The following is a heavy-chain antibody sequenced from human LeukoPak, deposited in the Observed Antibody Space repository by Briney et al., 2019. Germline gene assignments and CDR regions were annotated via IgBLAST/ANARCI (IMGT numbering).Heavy chain of an antibody. J-gene: IGHJ3*01. CDR1: GFTFSSYS. CDR2: ISSSGSTI. CDR3: TGGIVGASDAFDV. V-gene: IGHV3-48*01. Sequence: GGSLRLSCAVSGFTFSSYSMNWVRQAPGKGLEWVSYISSSGSTIYYADSVKGRFTISREDSKNMAYLQMSSLKTEDTAVYYCTGGIVGASDAFDVWGQGTMVTVSA. D-gene: IGHD1-26*01.